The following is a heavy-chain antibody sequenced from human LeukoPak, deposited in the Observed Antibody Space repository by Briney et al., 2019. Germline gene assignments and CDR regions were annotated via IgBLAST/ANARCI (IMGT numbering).Heavy chain of an antibody. V-gene: IGHV3-23*01. CDR1: GFTFSSYA. CDR3: AKFPDIDGYNWGAFDI. J-gene: IGHJ3*02. D-gene: IGHD5-24*01. CDR2: ISGSGGST. Sequence: GGSLRLSCAASGFTFSSYAMSWVRQAPGKGLEWVSAISGSGGSTYYADSVKGRFTISRDNSKNTLYLQMNSLRAEDTAVYYCAKFPDIDGYNWGAFDIWGQGTMVTVSS.